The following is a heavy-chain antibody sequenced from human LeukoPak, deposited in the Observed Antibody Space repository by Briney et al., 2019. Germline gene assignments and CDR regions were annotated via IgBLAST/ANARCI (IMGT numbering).Heavy chain of an antibody. V-gene: IGHV4-31*03. Sequence: SETLSLTCTVSGGSLSSGGYYWSWIRQHPGTGLEWIGYIYYSGSTYYNPSLKSRVTISVDTSKNQFSLKLSSVTAADTAVYYCAVKYCGGDCYSDAFDIWGQGTMVTVSS. CDR2: IYYSGST. CDR1: GGSLSSGGYY. D-gene: IGHD2-21*02. CDR3: AVKYCGGDCYSDAFDI. J-gene: IGHJ3*02.